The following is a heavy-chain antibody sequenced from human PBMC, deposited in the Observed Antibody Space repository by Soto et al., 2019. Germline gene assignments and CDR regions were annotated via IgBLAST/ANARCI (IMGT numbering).Heavy chain of an antibody. CDR2: IIPIFGTA. V-gene: IGHV1-69*06. CDR1: GGTFRSYA. CDR3: ARDLRSKVVPAAHDYYYCDMDV. D-gene: IGHD2-2*01. Sequence: SVKVSCKASGGTFRSYAISWVRQAPGQGLEWMGGIIPIFGTANYAQKFQGRVTITADKSTSTAYMELSSLRSEDTAVYYCARDLRSKVVPAAHDYYYCDMDVCGQGTTVAVPS. J-gene: IGHJ6*02.